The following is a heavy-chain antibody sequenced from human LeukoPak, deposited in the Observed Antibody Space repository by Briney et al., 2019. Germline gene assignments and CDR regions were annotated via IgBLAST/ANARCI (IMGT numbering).Heavy chain of an antibody. CDR2: ISAYNGNT. V-gene: IGHV1-18*01. J-gene: IGHJ3*02. CDR1: GYTFTSYG. D-gene: IGHD3-3*01. Sequence: ASVKVSCKASGYTFTSYGISWVRQAPGQGLEWMGWISAYNGNTNYAQKLQGRVTMTTDTSTSIAYMELRSLRPDDTAVYYCARLRTYYDFWSGYSYDAFDIWGQGTMVTVSS. CDR3: ARLRTYYDFWSGYSYDAFDI.